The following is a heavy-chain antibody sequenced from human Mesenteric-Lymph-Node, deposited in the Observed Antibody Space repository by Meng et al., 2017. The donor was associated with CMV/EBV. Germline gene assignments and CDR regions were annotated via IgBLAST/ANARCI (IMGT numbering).Heavy chain of an antibody. CDR1: SSYA. CDR3: AKYVSRRYYDFWSAQSPLDY. J-gene: IGHJ4*02. V-gene: IGHV3-23*01. Sequence: SSYAMSWVRQAPAKGLEWVSAISGSGGSTYYADSVKGRFTISRDNSKNTLYLQMNSLRAEDTAVYYCAKYVSRRYYDFWSAQSPLDYWGQGTLVTVSS. CDR2: ISGSGGST. D-gene: IGHD3-3*01.